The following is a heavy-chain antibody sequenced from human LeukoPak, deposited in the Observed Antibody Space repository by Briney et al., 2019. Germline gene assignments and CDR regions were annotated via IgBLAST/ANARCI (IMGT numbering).Heavy chain of an antibody. CDR2: ISGSGGST. CDR1: GFTFSTNA. V-gene: IGHV3-23*01. D-gene: IGHD6-13*01. CDR3: ARVEYSSSWYWDY. J-gene: IGHJ4*02. Sequence: TGGSLRLSCAASGFTFSTNAMSWLRQAPGKGLEWVSAISGSGGSTYYADSVKGRFTISRDNAKNSLYLQMNSLRAEDTAVYYCARVEYSSSWYWDYWGQGTLVTVSS.